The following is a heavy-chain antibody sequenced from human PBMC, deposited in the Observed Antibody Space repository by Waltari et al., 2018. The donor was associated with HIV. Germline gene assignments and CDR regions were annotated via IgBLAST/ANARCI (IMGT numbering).Heavy chain of an antibody. CDR1: GGPFRGYY. J-gene: IGHJ6*01. CDR2: VNHVGRT. V-gene: IGHV4-34*01. D-gene: IGHD6-19*01. CDR3: ARDSAPGLAVDDDDGEFFYYGLDV. Sequence: QVHLEQWGTGLLRPSETLSLTCAVYGGPFRGYYWSRIRPAPGGGLEWIGEVNHVGRTNYSPSLKGRVTVSVDTSKNQFSLTMRSVTAADTAVYYCARDSAPGLAVDDDDGEFFYYGLDVWGQGTTVTVSS.